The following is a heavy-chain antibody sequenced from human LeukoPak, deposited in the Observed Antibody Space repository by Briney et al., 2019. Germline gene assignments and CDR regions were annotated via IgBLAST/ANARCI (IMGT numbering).Heavy chain of an antibody. V-gene: IGHV1-46*01. D-gene: IGHD2-2*01. CDR2: INPSGGST. Sequence: GASVKVSCKASGYTFTSYYMHWVRQAPGQGLEWMGIINPSGGSTSYAQKFQGRVTMTRDTSTSTVYMELSSLRSEDTAVYYCARDGLGGVPAASPTNYGMGVWGQGTTVTVSS. CDR3: ARDGLGGVPAASPTNYGMGV. CDR1: GYTFTSYY. J-gene: IGHJ6*02.